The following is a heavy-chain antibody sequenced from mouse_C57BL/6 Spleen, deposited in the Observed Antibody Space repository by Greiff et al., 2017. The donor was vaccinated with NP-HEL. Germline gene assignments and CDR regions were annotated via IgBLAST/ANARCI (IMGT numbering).Heavy chain of an antibody. V-gene: IGHV14-1*01. CDR2: IDPEDGDT. CDR3: TRYYYGSSYVLFDY. J-gene: IGHJ2*01. D-gene: IGHD1-1*01. Sequence: VQLQQSGAELVRPGASVKLSCTASGFNITDYYMHWVKQRPEQGLEWIGRIDPEDGDTEYAPKFQGKATMTADTSSNTAYLQLSSLTSEDTAVYYCTRYYYGSSYVLFDYWGQGTTLTVSS. CDR1: GFNITDYY.